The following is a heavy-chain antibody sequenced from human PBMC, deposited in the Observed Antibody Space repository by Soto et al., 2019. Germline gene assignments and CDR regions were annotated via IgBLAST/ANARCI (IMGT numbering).Heavy chain of an antibody. CDR3: SSPRQGNYDFLSGYYALDY. CDR2: FYYTGGT. J-gene: IGHJ4*02. D-gene: IGHD3-3*01. V-gene: IGHV4-39*01. Sequence: SETLSLTCTVSGASISSSRSYWGWVRQPPGKGLESIVSFYYTGGTYSTYYNPSLKSRVTISVDTSKSQFSLNLRSVTAADTAVYYCSSPRQGNYDFLSGYYALDYWGQGTLVTVSS. CDR1: GASISSSRSY.